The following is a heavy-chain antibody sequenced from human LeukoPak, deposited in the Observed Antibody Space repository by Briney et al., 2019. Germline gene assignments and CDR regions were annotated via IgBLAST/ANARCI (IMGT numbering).Heavy chain of an antibody. D-gene: IGHD3-9*01. J-gene: IGHJ4*02. V-gene: IGHV3-23*01. Sequence: GGSLRLSCAASGFTFSSYAMSWVRQAPGKGLEWVSAISGSGGSTYYADSVKGRFTISRDNSKTTLYLQMNSLRAAATAVYYCAKPYDILTGYYRAYFDYWGQGTLVTVSS. CDR2: ISGSGGST. CDR1: GFTFSSYA. CDR3: AKPYDILTGYYRAYFDY.